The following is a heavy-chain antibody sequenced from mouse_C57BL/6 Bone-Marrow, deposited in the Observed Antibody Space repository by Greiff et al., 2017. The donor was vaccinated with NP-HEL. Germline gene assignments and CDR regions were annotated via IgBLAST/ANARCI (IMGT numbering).Heavy chain of an antibody. CDR3: ARRGNLLLRSSYYAMDY. J-gene: IGHJ4*01. Sequence: EVKLQESGPGLVKPSQSLSLTCSVTGYSITSGYYWNWIRQFPGNKLEWMGYISYDGSNNYNPSLKNRISITRDTSKNQFFLKLNSVTTEDTATYYCARRGNLLLRSSYYAMDYWGQGTSVTVSS. CDR2: ISYDGSN. V-gene: IGHV3-6*01. CDR1: GYSITSGYY. D-gene: IGHD1-1*01.